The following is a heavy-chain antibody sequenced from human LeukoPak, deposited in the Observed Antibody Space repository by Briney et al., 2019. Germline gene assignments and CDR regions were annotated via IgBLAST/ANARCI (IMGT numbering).Heavy chain of an antibody. CDR3: ARRLEWGWFDP. J-gene: IGHJ5*02. D-gene: IGHD1-1*01. CDR1: GGSISSYY. V-gene: IGHV4-4*09. Sequence: SGTLSLTCTVSGGSISSYYWSWIRQPPGKGLEWVGYIYTSGSTNYNPSLKSRVTISVDTSKNQFSLKLSSVTAADTAVYYCARRLEWGWFDPWGQGTLVTVSS. CDR2: IYTSGST.